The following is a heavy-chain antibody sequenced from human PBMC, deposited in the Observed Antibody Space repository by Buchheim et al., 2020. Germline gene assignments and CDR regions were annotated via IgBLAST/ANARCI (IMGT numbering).Heavy chain of an antibody. J-gene: IGHJ4*02. V-gene: IGHV4-34*01. D-gene: IGHD1-20*01. CDR3: ARESITGTRGY. Sequence: QVQLQQWGAGLLKPSETLSLTCAVYGGSFSVYYWSWIRQPPGKGLEWIGEINHSGSTNYNPSLKSRVTISVDTSKNQFSLKLSSVTAADTAVYYCARESITGTRGYWGQGTL. CDR1: GGSFSVYY. CDR2: INHSGST.